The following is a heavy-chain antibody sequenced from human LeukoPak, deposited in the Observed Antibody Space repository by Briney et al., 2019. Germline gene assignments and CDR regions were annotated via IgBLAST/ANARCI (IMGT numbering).Heavy chain of an antibody. CDR1: GFTFSNAW. CDR2: IKSKTDGGTT. D-gene: IGHD1/OR15-1a*01. V-gene: IGHV3-15*01. J-gene: IGHJ6*02. Sequence: GGSLRLSCAASGFTFSNAWMSWVRQAPGKGLEWVGRIKSKTDGGTTDYAAPVKGRFTISRDDSKNTLYLQMNSLKTEDTAVYYCTTGIEHHRPEENYYYYGMDVWGQGTTVTVSS. CDR3: TTGIEHHRPEENYYYYGMDV.